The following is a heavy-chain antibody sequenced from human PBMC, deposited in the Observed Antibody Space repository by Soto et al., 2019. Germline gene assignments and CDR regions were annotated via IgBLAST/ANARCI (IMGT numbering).Heavy chain of an antibody. CDR1: GFTFSDHY. Sequence: GGSLRLSCAASGFTFSDHYMDWVRQAPGKGLEWVARSRNRVNSHTTDYAAPVKGRFTISRDDSKNTLYLQMNSLKTEDTAVYYCTTGIVVVIPSGMDVWGQGTTVTVSS. D-gene: IGHD3-22*01. J-gene: IGHJ6*02. CDR2: SRNRVNSHTT. V-gene: IGHV3-72*01. CDR3: TTGIVVVIPSGMDV.